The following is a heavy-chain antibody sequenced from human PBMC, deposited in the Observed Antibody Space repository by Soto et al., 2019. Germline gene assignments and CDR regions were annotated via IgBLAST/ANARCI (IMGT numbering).Heavy chain of an antibody. V-gene: IGHV3-33*01. J-gene: IGHJ4*02. CDR3: SRDIIAAAGSFDY. CDR1: GFTFSSYG. CDR2: IWYDGSNK. Sequence: QVQLVESGGGVVQPGRSLRLSCAASGFTFSSYGMHWVLQAPGKGLEWVAVIWYDGSNKYYADSVKGRFTISRDNSKNTLYLQMNRLRAEYTAVYYCSRDIIAAAGSFDYWGQGTLVTVSS. D-gene: IGHD6-13*01.